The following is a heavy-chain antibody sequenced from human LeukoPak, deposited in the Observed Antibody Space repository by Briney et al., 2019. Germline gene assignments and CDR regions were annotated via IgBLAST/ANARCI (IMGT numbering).Heavy chain of an antibody. J-gene: IGHJ4*02. D-gene: IGHD6-19*01. V-gene: IGHV3-15*01. CDR3: TTYSSGSCPF. CDR1: GIAFSNAW. CDR2: IYRSSNGETT. Sequence: PGGSLRLSCAASGIAFSNAWMTWVRQAPGKGLEWVGRIYRSSNGETTDYGAPVKGRFTMSRDYSKNTLYLQMNSLKTEDTAVYYCTTYSSGSCPFWGQGTLVTVSS.